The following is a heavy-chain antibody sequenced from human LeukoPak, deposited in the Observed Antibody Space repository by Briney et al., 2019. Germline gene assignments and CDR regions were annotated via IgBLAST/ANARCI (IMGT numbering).Heavy chain of an antibody. Sequence: GGSLRLSCAASGFTFSSYAVHWVRQAPGKWLEWVAVISYDGSSKYYADCVKGRFTISRDNSKNTLYLQINSLRSEDTAVYYCARDLCSSTSCYRTVPFDYWGQGTLVTVSS. V-gene: IGHV3-30-3*01. D-gene: IGHD2-2*01. CDR3: ARDLCSSTSCYRTVPFDY. J-gene: IGHJ4*02. CDR1: GFTFSSYA. CDR2: ISYDGSSK.